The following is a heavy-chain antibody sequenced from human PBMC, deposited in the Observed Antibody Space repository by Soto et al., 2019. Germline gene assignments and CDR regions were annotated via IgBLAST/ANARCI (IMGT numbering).Heavy chain of an antibody. J-gene: IGHJ4*02. V-gene: IGHV2-70*04. CDR3: AWSPGGFTVATYFFDY. CDR2: IDWDDDK. CDR1: GFSLSSKGMR. D-gene: IGHD3-16*01. Sequence: SGPTLVNPTQTLTLTCTFSGFSLSSKGMRVSWIRQPPGKALEWLARIDWDDDKFYSPSLRTRLAISKGTSKNQVVLTMTNVDPMDTATYYCAWSPGGFTVATYFFDYWGQGTLVTVSS.